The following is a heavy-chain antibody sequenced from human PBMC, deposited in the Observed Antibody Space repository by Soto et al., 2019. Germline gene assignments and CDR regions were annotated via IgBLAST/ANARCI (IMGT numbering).Heavy chain of an antibody. CDR2: IWYDGSNK. CDR1: GFTFSSYG. J-gene: IGHJ4*03. CDR3: ASSGAVDTGMANPGYFDY. Sequence: QVQLVESGGGVVQPGRSLRLSCAASGFTFSSYGMHWVRQAPGKGLEWVAVIWYDGSNKYYADSVKGRFTISRDNSKNPLEQQMSSLGAEDTALSYCASSGAVDTGMANPGYFDYWGQGTLVTVSS. D-gene: IGHD5-18*01. V-gene: IGHV3-33*01.